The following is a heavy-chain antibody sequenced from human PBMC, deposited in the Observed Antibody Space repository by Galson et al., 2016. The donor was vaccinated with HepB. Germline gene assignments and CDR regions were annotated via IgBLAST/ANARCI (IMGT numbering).Heavy chain of an antibody. J-gene: IGHJ5*02. CDR3: AKAMAAARTHWFDP. CDR2: ISHDGSLK. Sequence: SLRLSCAASGFTFRNYGMHWVRQAPGQGLEWVAIISHDGSLKFYADSVKGRFTISRVNSKNTLYLQMNSLRPEDTAIYYCAKAMAAARTHWFDPWGQGVLVTVSS. CDR1: GFTFRNYG. D-gene: IGHD6-13*01. V-gene: IGHV3-30*18.